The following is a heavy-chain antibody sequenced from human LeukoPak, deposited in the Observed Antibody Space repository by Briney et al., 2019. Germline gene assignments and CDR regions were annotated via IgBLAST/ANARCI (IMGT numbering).Heavy chain of an antibody. D-gene: IGHD2-21*02. Sequence: ASVTVSFKGSGYTFTKYGSSGVGQAPGQGGEGMGWISAYNGNTNYAQKLQGRVTMTTDTSTSTAYMELRSLRSDDTAVYYCARDMGGDSPFPVYWGQGTLVTISS. CDR1: GYTFTKYG. CDR3: ARDMGGDSPFPVY. V-gene: IGHV1-18*01. CDR2: ISAYNGNT. J-gene: IGHJ4*02.